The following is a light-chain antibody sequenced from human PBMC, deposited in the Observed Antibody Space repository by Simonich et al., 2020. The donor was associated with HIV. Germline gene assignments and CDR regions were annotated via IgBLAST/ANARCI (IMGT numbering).Light chain of an antibody. CDR1: QSVLYSSNNKNH. CDR3: QQYNSYSPWM. CDR2: KAS. Sequence: DIVMTQSPDSLAVSLGGRATITCKSSQSVLYSSNNKNHLAWYQQKPGKAPKLLIYKASSLESGVPSRFSGSGSGTEFTLTISSLQPDDLATYYCQQYNSYSPWMFGQGTKVEIK. V-gene: IGKV4-1*01. J-gene: IGKJ1*01.